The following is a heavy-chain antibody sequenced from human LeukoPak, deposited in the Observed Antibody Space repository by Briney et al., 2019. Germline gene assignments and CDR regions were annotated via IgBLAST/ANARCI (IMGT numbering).Heavy chain of an antibody. CDR1: GLTLSSYW. Sequence: GGSLRLSCAASGLTLSSYWMSWVRQAPGKGLEWVANTKQDGSEKYYVDSVEGRFTISRDNAKNSLYLQMNSLRAEDTAVYYCAREGYGPLDFWGQGTLVTVSS. CDR3: AREGYGPLDF. CDR2: TKQDGSEK. D-gene: IGHD4-17*01. V-gene: IGHV3-7*01. J-gene: IGHJ4*02.